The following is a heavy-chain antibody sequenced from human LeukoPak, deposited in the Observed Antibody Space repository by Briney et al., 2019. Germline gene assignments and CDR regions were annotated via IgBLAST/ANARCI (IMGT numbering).Heavy chain of an antibody. J-gene: IGHJ6*03. V-gene: IGHV3-30*02. D-gene: IGHD2-21*01. CDR2: IRYAGSNK. CDR1: GFTFSSYG. CDR3: AKDPLAYCGGDCYSYYYYYMDV. Sequence: GGSLRLSCAASGFTFSSYGMHWVRQAPGKGLEWVAFIRYAGSNKDYADSVKGRFTISRDNSKNTLYLQMNSLRAEDTAVYYCAKDPLAYCGGDCYSYYYYYMDVWGKGTTVTVSS.